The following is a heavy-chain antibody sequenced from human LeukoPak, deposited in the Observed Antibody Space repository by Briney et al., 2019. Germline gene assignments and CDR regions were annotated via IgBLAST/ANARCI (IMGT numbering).Heavy chain of an antibody. CDR2: IYTSGST. J-gene: IGHJ6*03. V-gene: IGHV4-61*02. CDR1: GGSISSGSYY. CDR3: ARDYYDPHFYYYYYMDV. D-gene: IGHD3-22*01. Sequence: PSETLSLTCTVSGGSISSGSYYWSWIRQPAGKGLEWIGCIYTSGSTNYNPSLKSRVTISVDTSKNQFSLKLSSVTAADTAVYYCARDYYDPHFYYYYYMDVWGKGTTVTVSS.